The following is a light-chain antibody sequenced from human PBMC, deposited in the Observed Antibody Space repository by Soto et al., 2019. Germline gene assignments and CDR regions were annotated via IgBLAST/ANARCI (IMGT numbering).Light chain of an antibody. V-gene: IGLV2-23*01. Sequence: QSALTQPASVSGSPGQSIAISCTGTSSNVGSYNLVSWYQQHPGRAPKLMIYEGSKRPSGVSNRFSGSKSGYTASLTISRLHAEDESDYYCYSYAGSNVWVVGGGTQLTVL. CDR1: SSNVGSYNL. J-gene: IGLJ3*02. CDR2: EGS. CDR3: YSYAGSNVWV.